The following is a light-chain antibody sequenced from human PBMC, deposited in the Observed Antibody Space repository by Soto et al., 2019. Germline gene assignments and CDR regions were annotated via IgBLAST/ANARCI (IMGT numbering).Light chain of an antibody. CDR3: QQYNRRT. J-gene: IGKJ1*01. V-gene: IGKV3-11*01. CDR2: DAS. Sequence: EIVLTQSPATLSLSPGERATLSCRASQSVSSYLAWYQQKPGQAPRLLIYDASNRATGIPARFSGSGSGTDFTLTISSLQPDDFATYYCQQYNRRTFGQGTKVDIK. CDR1: QSVSSY.